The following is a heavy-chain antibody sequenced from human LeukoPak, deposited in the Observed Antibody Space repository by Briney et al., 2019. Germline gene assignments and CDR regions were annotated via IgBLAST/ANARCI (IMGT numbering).Heavy chain of an antibody. CDR2: IYTSGRS. CDR1: GGSISSGSYY. Sequence: SQTLSLTCTVSGGSISSGSYYCSWIRQPAGKGLEWIGRIYTSGRSNYNPSLKSRVTMSVDTSKNQCSLKESSVTAADTAVYYCARGPNSSSSENYWGQGTLVTVSS. CDR3: ARGPNSSSSENY. V-gene: IGHV4-61*02. D-gene: IGHD6-6*01. J-gene: IGHJ4*02.